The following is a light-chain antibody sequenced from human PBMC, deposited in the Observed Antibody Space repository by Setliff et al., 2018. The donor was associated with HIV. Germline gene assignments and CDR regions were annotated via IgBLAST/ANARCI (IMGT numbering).Light chain of an antibody. Sequence: QSVLTQPASVSGSPGQSITISCTGTSSDVGGYNYVSWYQQHPGKAPKLMIYDVSNRPSGVSNRFSGSKSGNTASLTISGLQAEDEADYYCISCTSSTGVFGGGTKVTVL. J-gene: IGLJ2*01. CDR1: SSDVGGYNY. CDR2: DVS. CDR3: ISCTSSTGV. V-gene: IGLV2-14*03.